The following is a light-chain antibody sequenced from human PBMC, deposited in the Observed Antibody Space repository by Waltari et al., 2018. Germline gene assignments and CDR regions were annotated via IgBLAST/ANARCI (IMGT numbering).Light chain of an antibody. CDR1: RSNIGSNY. V-gene: IGLV1-47*01. CDR3: AAWDGSLSGRV. Sequence: QSVLTQPPSASGTPGQRVTISCSGSRSNIGSNYVYWYQQVPGTAPKLLIYRNNQRPSGVPDRFSGSKSGTSASLAIRGLRSEDEVDYYCAAWDGSLSGRVFGGGTKVTVL. J-gene: IGLJ3*02. CDR2: RNN.